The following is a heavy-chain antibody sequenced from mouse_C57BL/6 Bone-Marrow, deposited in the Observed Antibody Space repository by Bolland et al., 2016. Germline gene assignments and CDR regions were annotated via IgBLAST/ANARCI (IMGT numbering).Heavy chain of an antibody. Sequence: DINPNNGGTSYNQKFKGKATLTVDKSSSTAYMELRSLTSEDSAVYYCARRGLYYAMDYCGQGTS. V-gene: IGHV1-26*01. CDR2: INPNNGGT. J-gene: IGHJ4*01. CDR3: ARRGLYYAMDY.